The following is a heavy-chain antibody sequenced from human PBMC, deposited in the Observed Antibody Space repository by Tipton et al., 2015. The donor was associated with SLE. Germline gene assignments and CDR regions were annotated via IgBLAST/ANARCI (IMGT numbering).Heavy chain of an antibody. J-gene: IGHJ6*02. CDR1: SGSISNSNNY. CDR2: TYYSGSP. CDR3: ATLHSGYDYYYYGMDV. Sequence: TLSLTCSVSSGSISNSNNYWSWIRQPPGKGLEYIGSTYYSGSPYYNPSLKSRVTISVDTSKNQFSLKLSSVTAADTAVYYCATLHSGYDYYYYGMDVWGQGTTVTVSS. V-gene: IGHV4-39*07. D-gene: IGHD5-12*01.